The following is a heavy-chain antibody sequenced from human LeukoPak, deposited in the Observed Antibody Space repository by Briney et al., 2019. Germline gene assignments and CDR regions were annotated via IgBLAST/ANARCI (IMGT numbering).Heavy chain of an antibody. V-gene: IGHV4-39*01. Sequence: PSETLSLTCTVSGGSISSSSYYWGWIRQPPGKGLEWIGSIYYSGSTYYNPSLKSRVTISVDTSKNQFSLKLGSVTAADTAVYYCANYGDYVEDYYYYMDVWGKGTTVTVSS. CDR2: IYYSGST. CDR3: ANYGDYVEDYYYYMDV. D-gene: IGHD4-17*01. CDR1: GGSISSSSYY. J-gene: IGHJ6*03.